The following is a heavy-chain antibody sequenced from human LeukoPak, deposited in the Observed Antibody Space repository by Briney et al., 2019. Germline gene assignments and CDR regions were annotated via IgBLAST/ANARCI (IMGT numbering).Heavy chain of an antibody. D-gene: IGHD6-19*01. J-gene: IGHJ4*02. CDR1: GFTFSSYW. CDR3: AREIPASGCDY. CDR2: INSDGSST. Sequence: GGSLRLSCAASGFTFSSYWMHWVRQAPGKGLVWVSRINSDGSSTSYADSVKGRFTISRDNAKNTLYLQMNSLRAEDTAVYYCAREIPASGCDYWGQGTLVTVSS. V-gene: IGHV3-74*01.